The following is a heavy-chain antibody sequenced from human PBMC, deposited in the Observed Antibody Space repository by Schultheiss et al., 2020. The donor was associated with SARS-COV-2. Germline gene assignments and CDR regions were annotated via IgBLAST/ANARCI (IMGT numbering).Heavy chain of an antibody. V-gene: IGHV4-59*10. D-gene: IGHD1-7*01. J-gene: IGHJ6*02. CDR2: IYTSGST. CDR3: ARAELLPFYYYGMDV. CDR1: GGSFSGYY. Sequence: SQTLSLTCAVYGGSFSGYYWSWIRQPPGKGLEWIGRIYTSGSTNYNPSLKSRVTISVDKSKNQFSLKLSSVTAADTAVYYCARAELLPFYYYGMDVWGQGTTVTVSS.